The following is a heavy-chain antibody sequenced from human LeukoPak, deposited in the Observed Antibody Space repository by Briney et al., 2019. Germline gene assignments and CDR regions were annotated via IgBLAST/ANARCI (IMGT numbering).Heavy chain of an antibody. D-gene: IGHD5-18*01. CDR3: ARHRLFGYIYYFDY. V-gene: IGHV4-39*01. J-gene: IGHJ4*02. CDR2: IYYSGST. Sequence: SETLSLTCTVSGGSISSSSYYWGWIRQPPGKGLEWIGSIYYSGSTYYNPSLKSRVTISVDTSKNQFSLKLSSVTAADTAVYYCARHRLFGYIYYFDYWGQGTLVTVSS. CDR1: GGSISSSSYY.